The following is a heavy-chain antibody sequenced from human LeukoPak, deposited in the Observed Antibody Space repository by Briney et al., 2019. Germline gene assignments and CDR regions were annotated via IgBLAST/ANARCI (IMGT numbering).Heavy chain of an antibody. CDR2: IVVGSGNT. Sequence: GASVKVSCKAYGFTFTSSAMQWVRQARGQRLEWIGWIVVGSGNTNYAQKFQERVTITRDMSTSTAYMELSSLRSEDTAVYYCAAVISSGWYEVNYWGQGTLVTVSS. D-gene: IGHD6-19*01. V-gene: IGHV1-58*02. CDR1: GFTFTSSA. J-gene: IGHJ4*02. CDR3: AAVISSGWYEVNY.